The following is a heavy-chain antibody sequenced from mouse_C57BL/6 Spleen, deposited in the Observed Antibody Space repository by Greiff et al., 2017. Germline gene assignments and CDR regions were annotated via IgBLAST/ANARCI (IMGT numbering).Heavy chain of an antibody. V-gene: IGHV5-4*01. Sequence: EVKVVESGGGLVKPGGSLKLSCAASGFTFSSYAMSWVRQTPEKRLEWVATISDGGSYTYYPDNVKGRFTISRDNAKNNLYLQMSHLKSEDTAMYYCARERGLYYDYPWFAYWGQGTLVTVSA. D-gene: IGHD2-4*01. CDR2: ISDGGSYT. J-gene: IGHJ3*01. CDR3: ARERGLYYDYPWFAY. CDR1: GFTFSSYA.